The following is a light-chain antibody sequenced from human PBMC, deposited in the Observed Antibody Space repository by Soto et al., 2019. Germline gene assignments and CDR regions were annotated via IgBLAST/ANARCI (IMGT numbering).Light chain of an antibody. V-gene: IGKV3-20*01. CDR2: GAS. CDR3: QQYAGSLTWT. J-gene: IGKJ1*01. CDR1: QSASSSY. Sequence: EIVLTQSPGTLSLSPGERATLSCRASQSASSSYLAWYQQKPGQAPRLLIYGASIRTAGSPDRFSGSGSGTDFSLTISRLEPEDFAVYYCQQYAGSLTWTFAPGTRVEIK.